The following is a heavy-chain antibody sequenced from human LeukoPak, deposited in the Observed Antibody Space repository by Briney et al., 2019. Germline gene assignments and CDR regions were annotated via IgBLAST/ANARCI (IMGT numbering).Heavy chain of an antibody. CDR2: IFPDDSDT. J-gene: IGHJ3*02. CDR1: GYNFADYW. Sequence: GESLKISCKASGYNFADYWIGCVRQTPGKGLEWMGIIFPDDSDTKNSPSFEGQVTISVDESTSTAYLQWSSLKASDTAVYYCARRLRAVSNTMIWGPADAFDIWGQGTTVIVSS. V-gene: IGHV5-51*01. CDR3: ARRLRAVSNTMIWGPADAFDI. D-gene: IGHD3-22*01.